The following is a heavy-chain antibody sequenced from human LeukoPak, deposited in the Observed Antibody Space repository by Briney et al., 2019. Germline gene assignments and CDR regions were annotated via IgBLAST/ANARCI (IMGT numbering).Heavy chain of an antibody. CDR3: ARGKGKRITMVRGVIPHYYYYYGMDV. D-gene: IGHD3-10*01. Sequence: PSETLSLTCALYGGSFSGYYWSWIRQPPGKGLEWIGEINHSGSTNYNPSLKSRVTISVDTSKNQFSLKLSSVTAADTAVYYCARGKGKRITMVRGVIPHYYYYYGMDVWGQGTTVTVSS. CDR1: GGSFSGYY. J-gene: IGHJ6*02. CDR2: INHSGST. V-gene: IGHV4-34*01.